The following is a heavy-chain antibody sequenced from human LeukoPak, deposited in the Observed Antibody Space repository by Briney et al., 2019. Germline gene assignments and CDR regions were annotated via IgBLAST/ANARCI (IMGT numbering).Heavy chain of an antibody. CDR1: GGTFSGYA. V-gene: IGHV1-69*13. Sequence: ASVKVSCKASGGTFSGYAISWVRQAPGQGLEWMGGIIPIFGTANYAQKFQGRVTITADESTSTAYMELSSLRSEDTAVYYCARNHLNYYDSSGYYFDYWGQGTLVTVSS. D-gene: IGHD3-22*01. CDR3: ARNHLNYYDSSGYYFDY. J-gene: IGHJ4*02. CDR2: IIPIFGTA.